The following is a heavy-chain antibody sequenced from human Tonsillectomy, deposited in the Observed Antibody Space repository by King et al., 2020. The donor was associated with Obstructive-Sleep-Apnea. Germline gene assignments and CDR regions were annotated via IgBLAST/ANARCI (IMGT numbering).Heavy chain of an antibody. CDR1: GGSISSGGYS. D-gene: IGHD2-21*02. Sequence: QLQESGPGLVKPSQTLSLTCAVSGGSISSGGYSWSWIRQPPGKGLEWIGGLCYIGSTYSNPSPKGRCIISVDTSKNQFSLKLSSVTAADTAVYYCAREEVVTGTYFQHWGQGTLVTVSS. CDR2: LCYIGST. CDR3: AREEVVTGTYFQH. J-gene: IGHJ1*01. V-gene: IGHV4-30-4*07.